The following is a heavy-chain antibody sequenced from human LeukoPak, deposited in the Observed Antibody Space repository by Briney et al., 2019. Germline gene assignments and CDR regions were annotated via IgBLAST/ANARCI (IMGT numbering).Heavy chain of an antibody. CDR3: AREDALWFGELLFDAFDI. Sequence: ASVKASCKASGYTFTSYDINWVRQATGQGLEWMGWMSPNSGNTGYAQKFQGRVTMTRNTSISTAYMELSSLRSEDTAVYYCAREDALWFGELLFDAFDIWGQGTMVTVSS. D-gene: IGHD3-10*01. V-gene: IGHV1-8*01. CDR1: GYTFTSYD. CDR2: MSPNSGNT. J-gene: IGHJ3*02.